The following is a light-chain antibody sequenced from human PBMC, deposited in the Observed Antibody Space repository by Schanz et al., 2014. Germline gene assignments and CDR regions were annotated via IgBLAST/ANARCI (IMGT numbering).Light chain of an antibody. V-gene: IGKV3-11*01. CDR3: QQRANWPRT. Sequence: EIVMTQSPGTLSVSPGERATLSCRASQNVGNNLAWYQQKLGQAPRLLIYDASNRATGIPARFSGSGSGTDFTLTIDSLEPEDFAVYFCQQRANWPRTFGQGTQVEIK. CDR2: DAS. CDR1: QNVGNN. J-gene: IGKJ1*01.